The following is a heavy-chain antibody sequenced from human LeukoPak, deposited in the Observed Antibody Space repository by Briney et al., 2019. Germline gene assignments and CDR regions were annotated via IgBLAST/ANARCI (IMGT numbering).Heavy chain of an antibody. J-gene: IGHJ4*02. CDR3: ARVDYYYDSSGYYADY. CDR2: IYSGGST. CDR1: GFTVSSNY. D-gene: IGHD3-22*01. Sequence: GGSLRLSCAASGFTVSSNYMSWVRQAPGKGLEWVSVIYSGGSTYYADSVKGRFTISRDNSKNTLYLQMNSLRAEDTAVYYCARVDYYYDSSGYYADYWGQGTLVTVSS. V-gene: IGHV3-66*01.